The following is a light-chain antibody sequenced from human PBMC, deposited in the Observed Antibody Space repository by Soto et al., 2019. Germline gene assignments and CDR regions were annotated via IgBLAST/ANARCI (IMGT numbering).Light chain of an antibody. CDR2: AAS. CDR3: QQTYSYPWT. V-gene: IGKV1-39*01. Sequence: DIQMTQSPSSLSASVGDRVTITCRASQSISTYLNWYQLKPGKAPKLLIYAASSLQSGVPSGFSGSGSGTDFTLTIRGLQPEDFATYNCQQTYSYPWTFGQGTKVEIK. J-gene: IGKJ1*01. CDR1: QSISTY.